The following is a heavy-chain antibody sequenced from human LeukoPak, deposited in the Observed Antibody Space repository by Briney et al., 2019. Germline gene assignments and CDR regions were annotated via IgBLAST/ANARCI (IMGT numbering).Heavy chain of an antibody. D-gene: IGHD3-22*01. V-gene: IGHV4-34*01. CDR2: INHSGST. Sequence: SETLSLTCAVYGGSFSGYYWSWIRQPPGKGPEWIGEINHSGSTNCNPSLKSRVTISVDTSKNQFSLKLSSVTAADTAVYYCARGNVLPADSSGVYYFDYWGQGTLVTVSS. CDR3: ARGNVLPADSSGVYYFDY. CDR1: GGSFSGYY. J-gene: IGHJ4*02.